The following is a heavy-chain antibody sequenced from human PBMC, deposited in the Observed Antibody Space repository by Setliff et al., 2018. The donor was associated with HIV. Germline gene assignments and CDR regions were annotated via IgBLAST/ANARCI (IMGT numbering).Heavy chain of an antibody. CDR1: GFTFSNYG. CDR3: ARDCRVGWVFTYGMDV. Sequence: GGSLRLSCAASGFTFSNYGMNWVRQAPGKGLEWVSYISSSSSTIYYADSVKGRFTISRDNAKNSLYLQMNSLRAEDTAVYYCARDCRVGWVFTYGMDVWGQGTLVTVSS. J-gene: IGHJ6*02. CDR2: ISSSSSTI. D-gene: IGHD6-13*01. V-gene: IGHV3-48*01.